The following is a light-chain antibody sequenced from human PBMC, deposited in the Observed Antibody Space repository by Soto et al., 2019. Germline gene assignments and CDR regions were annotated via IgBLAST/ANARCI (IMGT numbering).Light chain of an antibody. CDR3: QQRSNWPPTT. CDR1: QSISSY. CDR2: DAS. J-gene: IGKJ1*01. V-gene: IGKV3-11*01. Sequence: EIVLTQSPATLSLSPGERATLSCRASQSISSYLAWYQQKPGEAPRLLIYDASSRSIGVPARFSGSGSGTDFTPTISSLLPEDFAVYYCQQRSNWPPTTFGQGTKVEIK.